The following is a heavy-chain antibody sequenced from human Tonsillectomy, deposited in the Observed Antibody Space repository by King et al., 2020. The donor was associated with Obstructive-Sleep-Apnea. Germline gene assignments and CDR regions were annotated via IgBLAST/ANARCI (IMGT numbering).Heavy chain of an antibody. Sequence: VQLVESGGGLVQPGGSLKLSCAASGFTFSGSAMHWVRQASGKGLEWVGRIRSKPNTYATAYAASGKGRFTISRDDSKNTAYLQMNSLKTEDTAVYYCTRGRLYADFWGLSGYYYAMDVWGQGTTVTVSS. J-gene: IGHJ6*02. V-gene: IGHV3-73*01. CDR2: IRSKPNTYAT. CDR3: TRGRLYADFWGLSGYYYAMDV. D-gene: IGHD3-16*01. CDR1: GFTFSGSA.